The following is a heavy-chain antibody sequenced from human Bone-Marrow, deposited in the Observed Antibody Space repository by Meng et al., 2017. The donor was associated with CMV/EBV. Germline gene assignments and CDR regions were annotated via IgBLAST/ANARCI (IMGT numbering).Heavy chain of an antibody. CDR3: AKGGLDSGSYIHGE. CDR1: GFTFSSYA. D-gene: IGHD1-26*01. Sequence: GESLKISCAASGFTFSSYAMSWVRQAPGKGLEWVSAISGSGGSTYYADSVKGRFTISRNNSKNTLYLQMNSLRAEDTAVYYCAKGGLDSGSYIHGEWGQGTLVTVSS. J-gene: IGHJ4*02. CDR2: ISGSGGST. V-gene: IGHV3-23*01.